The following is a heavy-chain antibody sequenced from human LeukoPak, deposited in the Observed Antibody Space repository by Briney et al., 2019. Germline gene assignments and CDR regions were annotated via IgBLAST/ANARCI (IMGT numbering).Heavy chain of an antibody. Sequence: TSETLSLTCTVSGGSISSYYWSWIRQPPGKGLEWIGYIYYSGSTNYNPSLKSRVTISVDTSKNQFSLKLSSVTAADTAVYYCARGGQWLAQYYYYGMDVWGQGTTVTVSS. D-gene: IGHD6-19*01. CDR2: IYYSGST. CDR3: ARGGQWLAQYYYYGMDV. CDR1: GGSISSYY. V-gene: IGHV4-59*01. J-gene: IGHJ6*02.